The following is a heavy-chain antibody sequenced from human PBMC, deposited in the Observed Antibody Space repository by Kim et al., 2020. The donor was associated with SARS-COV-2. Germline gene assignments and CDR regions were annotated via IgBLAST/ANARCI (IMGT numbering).Heavy chain of an antibody. CDR1: GGSISSYY. J-gene: IGHJ3*02. V-gene: IGHV4-59*08. CDR3: ARLGYSSSWVDAFDI. Sequence: SETLSLTCTVSGGSISSYYWSWIRQPPGKGLEWIGYIYYSGSTNYNPSLKSRVTISVDTSKNQFSLKLSSVTAADTAVYYCARLGYSSSWVDAFDIWGQGTMVTVSS. CDR2: IYYSGST. D-gene: IGHD6-13*01.